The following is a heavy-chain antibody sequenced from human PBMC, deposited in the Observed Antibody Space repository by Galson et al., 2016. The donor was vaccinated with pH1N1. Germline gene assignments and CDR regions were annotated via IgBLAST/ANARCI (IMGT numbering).Heavy chain of an antibody. CDR3: ARQNDYGDYRGDAFDI. D-gene: IGHD4-17*01. CDR1: GHKFTSSW. Sequence: QSGAEVKKPGESLKISCKGAGHKFTSSWIGWVCQMPGKGMEWMGIIYPGRARIRYRPSFQGLVTISADKSVNIVYLEWCSLQASDPAMYYCARQNDYGDYRGDAFDIWGQGTMVTVSS. CDR2: IYPGRARI. J-gene: IGHJ3*02. V-gene: IGHV5-51*01.